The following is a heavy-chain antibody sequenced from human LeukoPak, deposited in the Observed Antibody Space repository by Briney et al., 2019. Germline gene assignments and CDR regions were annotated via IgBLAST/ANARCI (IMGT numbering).Heavy chain of an antibody. CDR1: GFTFSSHG. V-gene: IGHV3-23*01. Sequence: GGSLRLSCAASGFTFSSHGMSWVRQAPGKGLEWVSAISGSGGSTYYADSVKGRFTISRDNSKNTLYLQMNSLRAEDTAVYYCAKDRTVVVVAAPDYWGQGTLVSVSS. J-gene: IGHJ4*02. CDR2: ISGSGGST. CDR3: AKDRTVVVVAAPDY. D-gene: IGHD2-15*01.